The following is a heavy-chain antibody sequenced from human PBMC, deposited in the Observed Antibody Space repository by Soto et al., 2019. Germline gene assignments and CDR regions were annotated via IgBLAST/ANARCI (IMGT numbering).Heavy chain of an antibody. Sequence: ASVKVSCKASGGTFSSYAISWVRQATGQGVEWMGGIIPIFGTANYAQKFQGRVTITADESTSTAYMELSSLRSEDTAVYYCARGSYYDSSGYYYGAYYNYGMHVWGQGTTVTVSS. D-gene: IGHD3-22*01. CDR1: GGTFSSYA. CDR3: ARGSYYDSSGYYYGAYYNYGMHV. J-gene: IGHJ6*02. CDR2: IIPIFGTA. V-gene: IGHV1-69*13.